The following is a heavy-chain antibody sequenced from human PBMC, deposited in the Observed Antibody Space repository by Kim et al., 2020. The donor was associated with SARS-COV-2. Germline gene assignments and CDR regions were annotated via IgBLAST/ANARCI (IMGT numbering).Heavy chain of an antibody. D-gene: IGHD3-10*01. CDR3: TSGDITKDGY. Sequence: TTEDAASVKGRFPISRDDSKSIDYLQMNSLKTEDTAVYYCTSGDITKDGYWGQGTLVTVSS. J-gene: IGHJ4*02. V-gene: IGHV3-49*02. CDR2: TT.